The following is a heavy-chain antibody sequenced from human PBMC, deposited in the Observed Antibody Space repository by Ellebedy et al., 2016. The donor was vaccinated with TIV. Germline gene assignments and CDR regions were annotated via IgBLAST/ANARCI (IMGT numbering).Heavy chain of an antibody. D-gene: IGHD3-16*02. V-gene: IGHV3-33*01. CDR3: ARDQGYRLGELSSFDY. CDR2: IWYDGSNK. CDR1: GFTFSSYG. Sequence: GESLKISCAASGFTFSSYGLHWVRQAPGKGLEWVAVIWYDGSNKYYADSVKGRFTISRDNSKNTLYLQMNSLRAEDTAVYYCARDQGYRLGELSSFDYWGQGTLVTVSS. J-gene: IGHJ4*02.